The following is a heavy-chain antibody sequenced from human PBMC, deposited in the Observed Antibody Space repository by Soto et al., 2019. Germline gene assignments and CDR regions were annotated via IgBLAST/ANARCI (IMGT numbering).Heavy chain of an antibody. Sequence: GSLRLSCAASGFTFSSYDMHWVRQVTGKGLEWVSAIGTAGDTYYTASVKGRFTISRENAKNSLYLQMNSLTAEDTAVYYCARDLYSSGDYWGQGTLVTVSS. D-gene: IGHD6-19*01. V-gene: IGHV3-13*01. CDR2: IGTAGDT. J-gene: IGHJ4*02. CDR1: GFTFSSYD. CDR3: ARDLYSSGDY.